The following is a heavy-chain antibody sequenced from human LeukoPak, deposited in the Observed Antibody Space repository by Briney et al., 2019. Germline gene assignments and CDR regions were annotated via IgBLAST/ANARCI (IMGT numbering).Heavy chain of an antibody. CDR3: ASLIVVVPAAAIDSHYYMDV. J-gene: IGHJ6*03. CDR2: ISSSGSTI. D-gene: IGHD2-2*01. Sequence: GGSLRLSCAASGFTFSDYYMSWIRQAPGKGLEWVSYISSSGSTIYYADSVKGRFTISRDNAKNSLYLQMNSLRAEDTAVYYCASLIVVVPAAAIDSHYYMDVWGKGTTVTVSS. CDR1: GFTFSDYY. V-gene: IGHV3-11*04.